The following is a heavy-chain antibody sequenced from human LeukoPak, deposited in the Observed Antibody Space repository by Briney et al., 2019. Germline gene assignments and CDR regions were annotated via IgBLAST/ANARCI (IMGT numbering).Heavy chain of an antibody. CDR3: ARLAYDILTGYSYYYYYLDV. J-gene: IGHJ6*03. Sequence: SETLSLTCAVSGDSISSYYWTWIRQPPGKGLERIGDTYISGSPDYNPSLKSRVTISVDTSKNQFSLKLSSVTAADTAVYYCARLAYDILTGYSYYYYYLDVWGKGTTVTVSS. CDR2: TYISGSP. CDR1: GDSISSYY. V-gene: IGHV4-4*09. D-gene: IGHD3-9*01.